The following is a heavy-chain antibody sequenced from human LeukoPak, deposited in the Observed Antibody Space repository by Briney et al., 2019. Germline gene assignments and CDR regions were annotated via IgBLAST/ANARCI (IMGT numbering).Heavy chain of an antibody. CDR3: ARVGYYASGPFSYFDY. V-gene: IGHV3-30-3*01. CDR1: GFTFSGHA. CDR2: ISYDGSNE. J-gene: IGHJ4*02. Sequence: GGSLRLSCAASGFTFSGHAMHWVRHAPGKGLEWVAVISYDGSNEYYADSVKGRFTISRDNSKNTLYLQMNSLSVEDTAVYYCARVGYYASGPFSYFDYWGQGTLVTVSS. D-gene: IGHD3-10*01.